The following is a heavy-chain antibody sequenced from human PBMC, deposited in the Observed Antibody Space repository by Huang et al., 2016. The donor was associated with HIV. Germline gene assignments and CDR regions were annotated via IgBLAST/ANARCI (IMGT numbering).Heavy chain of an antibody. V-gene: IGHV1-18*04. D-gene: IGHD3-10*01. CDR2: VSANSVDI. J-gene: IGHJ4*02. CDR1: GFTFTDYG. CDR3: VRESLYFGDFLFDH. Sequence: QVQLVQSGAEVKRPGASLKVSCKTSGFTFTDYGFSWGRQAPGQGLGWLGWVSANSVDINYEVKFEGRVSMTTDTTSGTAYMELRRLTSDDTATYYCVRESLYFGDFLFDHWGQGTPVTVSA.